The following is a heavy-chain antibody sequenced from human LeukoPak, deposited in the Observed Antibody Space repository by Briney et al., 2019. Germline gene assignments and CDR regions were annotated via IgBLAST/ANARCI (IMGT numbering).Heavy chain of an antibody. J-gene: IGHJ6*02. V-gene: IGHV4-59*08. CDR3: ARLRITGGHYYQHGLDV. CDR2: IYYSGST. CDR1: GGSISNYY. Sequence: SETLSLTCTVSGGSISNYYWSWIRQPPGKGLEWIGYIYYSGSTNYNPSLKSRVTISVDTSKNQFSLNLSSVTAADTAVYYCARLRITGGHYYQHGLDVWGQGTTVTVSS. D-gene: IGHD2-8*02.